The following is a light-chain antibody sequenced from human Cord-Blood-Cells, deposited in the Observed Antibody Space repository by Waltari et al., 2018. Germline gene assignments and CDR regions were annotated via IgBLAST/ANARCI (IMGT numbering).Light chain of an antibody. CDR3: QSYDSSNHVV. Sequence: NFMLTQHHSVSESPGKTVTISSTRSSGSIASNHVQLYQQRPGSSPTPVIYEDNQRPSGAPDRFSGCIDSSSNSASLTISGLKTEDEADYYCQSYDSSNHVVFGGGTKLTVL. V-gene: IGLV6-57*01. J-gene: IGLJ2*01. CDR2: EDN. CDR1: SGSIASNH.